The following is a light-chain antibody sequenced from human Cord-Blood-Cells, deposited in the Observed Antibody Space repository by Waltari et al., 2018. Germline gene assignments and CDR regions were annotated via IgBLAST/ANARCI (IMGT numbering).Light chain of an antibody. CDR1: QSVLYSAKNKNY. V-gene: IGKV4-1*01. J-gene: IGKJ4*01. CDR3: QQYYSTQLT. Sequence: DIVMTQPTDSLTVSLGERATINCKSSQSVLYSAKNKNYLAWYQQKPGQPPKLLISWASTRESGVPDRFSGSGSGTDFTLTISSLQAEDVAVYYCQQYYSTQLTFGGGTKVEIK. CDR2: WAS.